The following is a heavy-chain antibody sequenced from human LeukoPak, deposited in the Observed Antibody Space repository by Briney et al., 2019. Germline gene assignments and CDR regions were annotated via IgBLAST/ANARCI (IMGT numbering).Heavy chain of an antibody. Sequence: GGSLRLSCAASGFTFSAYAMYWVRQAPGKGLEWVAVISYDGSIKYYADSVKGRVTISRDNSKNTLYLQMNSLRAEDTAIYYCTRDQGVTPIYGMDVWGQGTTVTVSS. CDR2: ISYDGSIK. D-gene: IGHD4-23*01. CDR3: TRDQGVTPIYGMDV. J-gene: IGHJ6*02. V-gene: IGHV3-30-3*01. CDR1: GFTFSAYA.